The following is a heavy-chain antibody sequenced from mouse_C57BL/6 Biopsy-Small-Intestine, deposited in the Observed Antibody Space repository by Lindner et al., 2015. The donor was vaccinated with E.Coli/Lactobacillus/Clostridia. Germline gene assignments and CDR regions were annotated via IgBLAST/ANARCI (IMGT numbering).Heavy chain of an antibody. CDR1: GFTFSSYA. Sequence: VQLQESGGGLVKPGGSRKLSCAASGFTFSSYAMSWVRQTPEKRLEWVAAINSNGGSTYYPDTVKDRFTISRDKAKNTLYLQMSSLRSEDTALYYCARHDPFDYGDYDPMELRKGNAMDYWGQGTSVTVSS. D-gene: IGHD2-13*01. J-gene: IGHJ4*01. CDR2: INSNGGST. V-gene: IGHV5-6-2*01. CDR3: ARHDPFDYGDYDPMELRKGNAMDY.